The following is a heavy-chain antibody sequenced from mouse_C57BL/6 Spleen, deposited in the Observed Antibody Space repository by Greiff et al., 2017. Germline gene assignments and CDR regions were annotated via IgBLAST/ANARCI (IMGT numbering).Heavy chain of an antibody. CDR1: GFTFSSYA. J-gene: IGHJ3*01. D-gene: IGHD4-1*02. CDR2: ISDGGSYT. Sequence: DVKLVESGGGLVKPGGSLKLSCAASGFTFSSYAMSWVRQTPEKRLEWVATISDGGSYTYYPDNVKGRFTISRDNAKNNLYLQMSHLKSEDTAMYYCASKATFAYWGQGTLVTVAA. V-gene: IGHV5-4*03. CDR3: ASKATFAY.